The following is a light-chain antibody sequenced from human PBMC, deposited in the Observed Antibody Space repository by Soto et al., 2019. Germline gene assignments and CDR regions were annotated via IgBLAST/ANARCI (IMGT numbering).Light chain of an antibody. V-gene: IGKV3D-20*02. CDR1: QSVSYY. CDR2: DAS. J-gene: IGKJ5*01. Sequence: EIVLTQSPGTLSLSPGERATLSCRASQSVSYYLAWYQQKPGQAPRLLIYDASSRATGVPDRFSGSGSGTDFTLTISSLQSEDFAVYYCQQRSNWITFGQGTRLEIK. CDR3: QQRSNWIT.